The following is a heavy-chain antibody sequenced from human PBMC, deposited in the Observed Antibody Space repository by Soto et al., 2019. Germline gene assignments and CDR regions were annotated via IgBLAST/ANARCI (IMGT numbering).Heavy chain of an antibody. J-gene: IGHJ3*02. Sequence: AETLSLTCTVSGGSISSYDWSWIRQPPGKGLEWIGYICDSGSTNYNPSLKSRVTISVDTSKNQFSLKLSSVTAADTAVYYCARQGSEYYGSGSPGWHAFDIWGQGKMVHVSS. CDR3: ARQGSEYYGSGSPGWHAFDI. D-gene: IGHD3-10*01. CDR1: GGSISSYD. CDR2: ICDSGST. V-gene: IGHV4-59*01.